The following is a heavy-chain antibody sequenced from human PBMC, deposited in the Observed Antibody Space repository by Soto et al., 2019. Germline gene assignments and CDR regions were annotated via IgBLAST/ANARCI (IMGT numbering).Heavy chain of an antibody. CDR1: GFTFSSYG. CDR3: ARGMVRGPPLY. V-gene: IGHV3-33*01. J-gene: IGHJ4*02. Sequence: PGGSLRLSCAASGFTFSSYGMHWVRQAPGKGLEWVAVIWYDGSNKYYADSVKGRFTISRDNSKNTLYLQMNSLRAEDTAVYYCARGMVRGPPLYWGQGTLVTVSS. D-gene: IGHD3-10*01. CDR2: IWYDGSNK.